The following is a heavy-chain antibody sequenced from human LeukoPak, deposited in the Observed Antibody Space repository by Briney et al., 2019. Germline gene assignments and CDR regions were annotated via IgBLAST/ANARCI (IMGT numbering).Heavy chain of an antibody. CDR1: GYTFTGYY. CDR3: ARALFYVWGSWGAFDI. Sequence: ASVKVSCKASGYTFTGYYMHWVRQAPGQGLEWMGWINPNSGGTNYAQKFQGRVTMTRDTSISTAYMELSRLRSDDTAVYYCARALFYVWGSWGAFDIWGQGTMVTVSS. V-gene: IGHV1-2*02. D-gene: IGHD3-16*01. J-gene: IGHJ3*02. CDR2: INPNSGGT.